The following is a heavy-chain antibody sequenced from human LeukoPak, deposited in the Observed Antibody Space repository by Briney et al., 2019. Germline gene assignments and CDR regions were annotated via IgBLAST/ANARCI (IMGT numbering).Heavy chain of an antibody. CDR3: ARDTGDNFDY. J-gene: IGHJ4*02. V-gene: IGHV3-7*01. CDR1: GFTLRYYW. D-gene: IGHD2-21*02. CDR2: IKQDASEK. Sequence: PGGSLRLSCAASGFTLRYYWMAWVRQAPGKGLEWVANIKQDASEKYYVDSVRGRFTITRDNAKNSVYLQMNSLRAEDTALYYCARDTGDNFDYGGRGTLVTVFS.